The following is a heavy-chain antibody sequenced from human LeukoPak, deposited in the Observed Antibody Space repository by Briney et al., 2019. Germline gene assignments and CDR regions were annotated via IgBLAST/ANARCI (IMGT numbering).Heavy chain of an antibody. J-gene: IGHJ6*02. CDR2: IYDTGST. CDR1: GGSMRSHY. Sequence: ASETLSLTCTVFGGSMRSHYWTWIRQPPGKRPEWIGYIYDTGSTNYNPSLKRRLTITVDTSNNQFSLKLTSVTAADTAVYHCARAPAGYNHKGDHLYYSGLDVWGQGTTVTVSS. V-gene: IGHV4-59*11. CDR3: ARAPAGYNHKGDHLYYSGLDV. D-gene: IGHD5-24*01.